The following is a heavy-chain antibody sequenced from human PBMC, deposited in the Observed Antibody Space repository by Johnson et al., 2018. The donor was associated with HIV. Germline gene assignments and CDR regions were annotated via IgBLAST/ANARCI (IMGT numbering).Heavy chain of an antibody. J-gene: IGHJ3*02. V-gene: IGHV3-48*04. Sequence: VQLVESGGGLVQPGGSLRLSCAASGFSFSSYGMHWVRQAPGKGLEWVSYISSSGSTGYADSVKGRFTISRDNAKNSLYLQMNSLRAEDTALYYCARRQMITFGGDHDAFDIWGQGTMVTVSS. CDR1: GFSFSSYG. CDR2: ISSSGST. D-gene: IGHD3-16*01. CDR3: ARRQMITFGGDHDAFDI.